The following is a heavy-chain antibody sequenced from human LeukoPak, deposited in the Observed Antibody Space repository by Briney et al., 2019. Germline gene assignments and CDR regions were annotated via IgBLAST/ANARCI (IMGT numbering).Heavy chain of an antibody. CDR1: GFTFSSYA. D-gene: IGHD6-6*01. J-gene: IGHJ4*02. CDR2: ISYDGGNK. Sequence: GRSLRLSCAASGFTFSSYAMHWVRQAPGKGLEWVAVISYDGGNKYYADSVKGRFTISRDNSENTLYLQMNSLRAEDTAVYYCARAPGSYSSSPVDYWGQGTLVTVSS. CDR3: ARAPGSYSSSPVDY. V-gene: IGHV3-30-3*01.